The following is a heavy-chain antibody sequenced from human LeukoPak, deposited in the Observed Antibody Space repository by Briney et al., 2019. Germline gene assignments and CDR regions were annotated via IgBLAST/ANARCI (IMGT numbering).Heavy chain of an antibody. CDR1: GGSISSYY. V-gene: IGHV4-59*01. Sequence: PSETLSLTCTVCGGSISSYYWSWTRQPPGKGLVCIVYIYYSGSTNYNPSLKSRVTISVDTSKNQFSLKLNSVTAADTAVYYCAKNNYGDYGVYYYYYMDVWGKGTTVTVSS. CDR3: AKNNYGDYGVYYYYYMDV. D-gene: IGHD4-17*01. J-gene: IGHJ6*03. CDR2: IYYSGST.